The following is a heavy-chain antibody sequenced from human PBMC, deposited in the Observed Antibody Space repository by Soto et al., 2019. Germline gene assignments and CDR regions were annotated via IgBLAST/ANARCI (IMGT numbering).Heavy chain of an antibody. Sequence: QVQLVQSGAEVKKPGSSVKVFCKASGGTFSNYTISWVRQAPGQGLEWMGGIIPVFGTTDYEQQFQGRVTITADGSTSKAYMKLSSLRSTDTDVYYCARSSPYIVVREPTGIKDYYGMDVWGQGTKVTVSS. CDR3: ARSSPYIVVREPTGIKDYYGMDV. V-gene: IGHV1-69*01. CDR2: IIPVFGTT. D-gene: IGHD5-12*01. J-gene: IGHJ6*01. CDR1: GGTFSNYT.